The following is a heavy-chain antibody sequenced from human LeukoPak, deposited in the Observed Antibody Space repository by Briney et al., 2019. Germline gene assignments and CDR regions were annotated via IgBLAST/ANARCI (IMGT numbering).Heavy chain of an antibody. D-gene: IGHD2-2*01. CDR1: GYTFTGYY. V-gene: IGHV1-2*02. CDR2: INPNSGGT. J-gene: IGHJ6*02. Sequence: ASVKVSCKASGYTFTGYYMHWVRQAPGQGLEWMGWINPNSGGTNYAQKFQGRVTMTRDTSISTAYMELSRLRSDDTAVYYCAVLHCSSTSCYPSYYYYGMDVWGQGTTVTVSS. CDR3: AVLHCSSTSCYPSYYYYGMDV.